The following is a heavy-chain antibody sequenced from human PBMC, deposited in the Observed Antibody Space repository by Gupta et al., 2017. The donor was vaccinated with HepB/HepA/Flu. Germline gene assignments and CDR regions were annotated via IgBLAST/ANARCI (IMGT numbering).Heavy chain of an antibody. Sequence: QVQLVQSGAEVTKPGASVKVSCKASGYTFTGSYMHWVRQAPGQGLEWMGWINPNSGGTNYAQKFQGRVTMTRDTSISTAYMELSRLRSDDTAVYYCARADSFTPINWFDPWGQGTLVTVSS. CDR3: ARADSFTPINWFDP. D-gene: IGHD2-15*01. CDR1: GYTFTGSY. CDR2: INPNSGGT. V-gene: IGHV1-2*02. J-gene: IGHJ5*02.